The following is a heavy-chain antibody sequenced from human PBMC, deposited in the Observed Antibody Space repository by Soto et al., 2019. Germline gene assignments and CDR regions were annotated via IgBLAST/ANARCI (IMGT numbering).Heavy chain of an antibody. J-gene: IGHJ6*02. CDR2: ISWNSANI. CDR3: ARGFLGGEHPFYNNMDV. V-gene: IGHV3-9*01. D-gene: IGHD3-16*01. Sequence: EVQLVESGGGLVQPGRSLRLSCAASGFTFDDHAMHWVRQVPGKGLEWVSAISWNSANIGYADSVKGRLTISRDNAKSSMYLQMNSLRPEDTALYYCARGFLGGEHPFYNNMDVWGQGTTVTVSS. CDR1: GFTFDDHA.